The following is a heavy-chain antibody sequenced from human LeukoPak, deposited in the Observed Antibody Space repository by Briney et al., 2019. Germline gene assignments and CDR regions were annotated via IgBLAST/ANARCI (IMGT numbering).Heavy chain of an antibody. CDR3: ARDYDSGSYIDY. J-gene: IGHJ4*02. CDR2: ISYDGSNK. CDR1: GFTFDDYA. V-gene: IGHV3-30-3*01. D-gene: IGHD1-26*01. Sequence: GGSLRLSCAASGFTFDDYAMHWVRQAPGKGLEWVAVISYDGSNKYYADSVKGRFTISRDNSKNTLYLQMNSLRAEDTAVYYCARDYDSGSYIDYWGQGTLVTVSS.